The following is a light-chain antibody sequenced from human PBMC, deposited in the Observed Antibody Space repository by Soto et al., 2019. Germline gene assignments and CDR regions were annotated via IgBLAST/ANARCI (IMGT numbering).Light chain of an antibody. CDR2: DVT. Sequence: QSALTQPASVSGSPGQSITISCTGTSSDVGDYNYVSWYQQHPGNAPKLMIYDVTTRPSGVSNRFSGAKSGNTASLTISGLQAEDEADYYCTSYTSSSTWVFGGGTKLTVL. CDR1: SSDVGDYNY. CDR3: TSYTSSSTWV. V-gene: IGLV2-14*03. J-gene: IGLJ3*02.